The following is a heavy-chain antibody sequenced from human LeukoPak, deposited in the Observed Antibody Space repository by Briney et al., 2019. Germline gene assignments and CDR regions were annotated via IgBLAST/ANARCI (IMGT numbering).Heavy chain of an antibody. Sequence: PSETLSLTCTVSGGSISSYYWSWIRQPPGKGLEWIGYIYYSGSTNYNPSLKSRVTISVDTSKNQFSLKLSSVTAADTAVYYCASLSRYGGYWGQGTLVTVSS. CDR2: IYYSGST. CDR3: ASLSRYGGY. J-gene: IGHJ4*02. V-gene: IGHV4-59*01. CDR1: GGSISSYY. D-gene: IGHD3-10*01.